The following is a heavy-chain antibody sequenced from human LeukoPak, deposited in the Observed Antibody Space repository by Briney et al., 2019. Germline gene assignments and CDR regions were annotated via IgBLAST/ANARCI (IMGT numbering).Heavy chain of an antibody. CDR3: AKSGLIYGSGSYLNY. J-gene: IGHJ4*02. Sequence: GGSLRLSCTASGFPFQSYWMNWVRQAPGKGLELVANINADGSDKYFMDSVKGRFSISRDNANNRLYLQMTSLRAEDTAVYYCAKSGLIYGSGSYLNYWGQGTLVTVSS. CDR1: GFPFQSYW. D-gene: IGHD3-10*01. CDR2: INADGSDK. V-gene: IGHV3-7*01.